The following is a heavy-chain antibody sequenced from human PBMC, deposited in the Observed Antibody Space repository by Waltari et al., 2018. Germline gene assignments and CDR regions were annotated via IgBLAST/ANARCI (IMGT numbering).Heavy chain of an antibody. Sequence: QVQLVQSGAEVKKPGSSVKISCKASGGTFSSYAISWVRQAPGQGLEWMGGIIPIFGTANYAQKFQGRVTITADKSTSTAYMELSSLRSEDTAVYYCAKGRQVVTDDAFDIWGQGTMVIVSS. CDR3: AKGRQVVTDDAFDI. J-gene: IGHJ3*02. CDR2: IIPIFGTA. CDR1: GGTFSSYA. D-gene: IGHD3-22*01. V-gene: IGHV1-69*14.